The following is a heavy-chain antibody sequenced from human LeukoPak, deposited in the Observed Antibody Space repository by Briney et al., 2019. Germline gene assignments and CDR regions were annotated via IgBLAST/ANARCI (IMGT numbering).Heavy chain of an antibody. CDR3: ARDSTMVRGVI. Sequence: GGSLRLSCAASGFTFSSYAMSWVRQAPGKGLEWVSAISGSGGSTYYADSVKGRFTISRDNSKNTLYLQMNSLRAEDTAVYYCARDSTMVRGVIWGQGTLVTVSS. J-gene: IGHJ4*02. CDR1: GFTFSSYA. D-gene: IGHD3-10*01. V-gene: IGHV3-23*01. CDR2: ISGSGGST.